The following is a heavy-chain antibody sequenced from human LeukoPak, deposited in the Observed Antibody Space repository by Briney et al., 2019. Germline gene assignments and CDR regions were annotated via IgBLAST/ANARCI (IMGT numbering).Heavy chain of an antibody. CDR3: ARSPSKEDQWLRH. V-gene: IGHV1-2*02. CDR2: INPNSGGT. CDR1: GYTFTGYY. D-gene: IGHD5-18*01. Sequence: ASVKVSCKASGYTFTGYYMHWVRQAPGQGLEWMGWINPNSGGTNYAQKFQGRVTMTRDTSISTAYMELSRLRSDDTAVYYCARSPSKEDQWLRHWGQGTLVTVSS. J-gene: IGHJ4*02.